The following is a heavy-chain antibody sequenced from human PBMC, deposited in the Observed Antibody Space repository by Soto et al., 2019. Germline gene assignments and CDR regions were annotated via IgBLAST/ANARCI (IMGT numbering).Heavy chain of an antibody. CDR3: ARDRYYGSGSSNEYFQH. CDR2: ISAYNGNT. CDR1: GYTFTSYG. Sequence: GASVKVSCKASGYTFTSYGISWVRQAPGQGLEWMGWISAYNGNTNYAQKLQGRVTMTTDTSTSTAYMELRSLRSDDTAVYYCARDRYYGSGSSNEYFQHWGQGTLVTVSS. D-gene: IGHD3-10*01. J-gene: IGHJ1*01. V-gene: IGHV1-18*01.